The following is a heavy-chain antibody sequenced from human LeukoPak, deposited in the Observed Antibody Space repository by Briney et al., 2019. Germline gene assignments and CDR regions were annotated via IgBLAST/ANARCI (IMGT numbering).Heavy chain of an antibody. D-gene: IGHD1-26*01. V-gene: IGHV1-3*01. CDR3: ARLGDTSPNDY. CDR2: INPDTGNT. CDR1: GYSFTSYP. Sequence: GASVKVSCKASGYSFTSYPMHWVRQAPGQRLEWIGWINPDTGNTKYSQKFQGRVTITRDTSSNTAYMGLSSLRYEDTAVYYCARLGDTSPNDYWGQGTLVSVSS. J-gene: IGHJ4*02.